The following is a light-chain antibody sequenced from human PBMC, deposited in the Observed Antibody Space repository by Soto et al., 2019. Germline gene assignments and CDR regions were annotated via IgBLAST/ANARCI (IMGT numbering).Light chain of an antibody. CDR3: QPYNSYSRT. J-gene: IGKJ1*01. CDR1: QRISSW. Sequence: DIQMTQSPSTLSASVGDRVTITCRASQRISSWLAWYQQKPGKAPKLVIFDASRLESGVPSRFSGSGSGTEFTLTISSLQPDDFATYYCQPYNSYSRTFGQGTKVDIK. V-gene: IGKV1-5*01. CDR2: DAS.